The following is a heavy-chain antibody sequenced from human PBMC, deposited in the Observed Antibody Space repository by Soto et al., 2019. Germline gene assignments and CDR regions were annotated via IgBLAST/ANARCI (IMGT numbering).Heavy chain of an antibody. D-gene: IGHD2-15*01. V-gene: IGHV3-23*01. CDR3: AKARGSYYYYGMDV. Sequence: GGSLRLSCAASGFTFSSYAMSWVRQAPGKGLEWVSAISGSGGSTYYADSVKGRFTISRDNSKNTLYLQMNGLRAEDTAVYYCAKARGSYYYYGMDVWGQGTTVTVSS. J-gene: IGHJ6*02. CDR2: ISGSGGST. CDR1: GFTFSSYA.